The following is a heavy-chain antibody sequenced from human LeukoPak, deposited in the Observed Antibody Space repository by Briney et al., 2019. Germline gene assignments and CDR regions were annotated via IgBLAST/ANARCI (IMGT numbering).Heavy chain of an antibody. CDR3: ARGGVLYY. D-gene: IGHD3-10*01. Sequence: PSETLSLTCAVYGGSFSGCYWSWIRQPPGKGLEWIGEINHSGSTNYNPSLKSRVTISVDTSKNQFSLKLSSVTAADTAVYYCARGGVLYYWGQGTLVTVSS. V-gene: IGHV4-34*01. CDR1: GGSFSGCY. CDR2: INHSGST. J-gene: IGHJ4*02.